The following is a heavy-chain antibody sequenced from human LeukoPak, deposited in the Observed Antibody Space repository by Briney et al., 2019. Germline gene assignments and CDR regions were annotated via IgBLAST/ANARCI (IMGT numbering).Heavy chain of an antibody. CDR2: ISSGTSIT. CDR1: RFTFSGYV. J-gene: IGHJ4*02. V-gene: IGHV3-48*03. CDR3: AGEGSGWSPNF. Sequence: GGGLRVSCAASRFTFSGYVMNWVRQAPGEGLEWLSHISSGTSITHYADSVKGRFTISRDNAKNSLYLQMNSLRAEDTAIYYCAGEGSGWSPNFWGQGTLVTVSS. D-gene: IGHD6-19*01.